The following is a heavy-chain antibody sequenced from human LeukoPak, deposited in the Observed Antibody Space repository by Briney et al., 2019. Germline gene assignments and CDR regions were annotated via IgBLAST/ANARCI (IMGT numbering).Heavy chain of an antibody. V-gene: IGHV1-8*01. D-gene: IGHD3-10*01. CDR1: GYTFTSYD. CDR2: MNPNSGNT. Sequence: ASVKVSCKASGYTFTSYDINWVRQATGQGLEWMGWMNPNSGNTGHAQKFQGRVTMTRNTSISTAYMELSSLRSEDTAVYYCATGGSDYYYYYMDVWGKGTTVTVSS. J-gene: IGHJ6*03. CDR3: ATGGSDYYYYYMDV.